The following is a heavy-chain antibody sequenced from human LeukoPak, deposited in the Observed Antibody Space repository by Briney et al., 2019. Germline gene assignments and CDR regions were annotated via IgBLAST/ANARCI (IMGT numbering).Heavy chain of an antibody. CDR1: SASMSNYC. V-gene: IGHV4-4*07. D-gene: IGHD2-2*01. Sequence: SSETLSLTCTVSSASMSNYCWSWIRQPAGKGLEWIGRIYTSGSTNYNPSLKSRGTMSVDTSKNQFSLKLSSVTAADTAVYYCARDFGHTSYNWFDPWGQGTLVTVSP. CDR2: IYTSGST. J-gene: IGHJ5*02. CDR3: ARDFGHTSYNWFDP.